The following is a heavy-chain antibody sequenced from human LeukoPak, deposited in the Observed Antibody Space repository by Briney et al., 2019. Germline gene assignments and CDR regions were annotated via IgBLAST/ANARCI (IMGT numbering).Heavy chain of an antibody. CDR3: ARGGIAARRNWFDP. Sequence: ASVKVSCKASGYTSTGYYMHWVRQAPGQGLGWMGWINPNSSGTNYAQKFQGRVTMTRDTSISTAYMELSRLRSDDTAVYYCARGGIAARRNWFDPWGQGTLVTVSS. J-gene: IGHJ5*02. CDR1: GYTSTGYY. D-gene: IGHD6-6*01. V-gene: IGHV1-2*02. CDR2: INPNSSGT.